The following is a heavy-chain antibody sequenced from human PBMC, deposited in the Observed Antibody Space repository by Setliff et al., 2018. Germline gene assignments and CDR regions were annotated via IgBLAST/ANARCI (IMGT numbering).Heavy chain of an antibody. D-gene: IGHD3-3*01. CDR1: GGTFSSYA. CDR2: IIPIFGTA. V-gene: IGHV1-69*13. J-gene: IGHJ5*02. CDR3: ARGYRGYYNFWSGSQGANWFDP. Sequence: SVKVSCKASGGTFSSYAISWVRQAPGQGLEWMGGIIPIFGTANYAQKFQGRVTITADESTSTAYMELSSLRSEDTAVYYCARGYRGYYNFWSGSQGANWFDPWGQGTLVTVPQ.